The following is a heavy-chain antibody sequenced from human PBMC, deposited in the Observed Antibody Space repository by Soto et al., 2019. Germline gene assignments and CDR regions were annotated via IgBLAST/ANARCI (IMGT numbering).Heavy chain of an antibody. CDR3: NTYGVGATNSWFDP. D-gene: IGHD1-26*01. CDR1: GFIFSNVW. J-gene: IGHJ5*01. CDR2: IKSKSDDGTT. V-gene: IGHV3-15*01. Sequence: WGSLRLSCAGSGFIFSNVWMNWVRQAPGKGLEWVGHIKSKSDDGTTDYAAPVKGRFTISRDDSKNTLYLEMNSLQSEDTALYYCNTYGVGATNSWFDPWGQGTLVTVSS.